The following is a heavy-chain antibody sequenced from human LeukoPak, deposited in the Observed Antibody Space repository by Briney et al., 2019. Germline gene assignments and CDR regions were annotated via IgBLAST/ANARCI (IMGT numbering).Heavy chain of an antibody. CDR2: MNPSSGNT. J-gene: IGHJ2*01. V-gene: IGHV1-8*01. Sequence: ASVKVSCKAAGYTFSSHDINWVRQAPGQGLEYMGWMNPSSGNTGYTQKFQGRITMTRDTSIGTAYMELSSLKSEDTALYYCTRMRGYTYGYWYLDLWGRGTLVTVSS. CDR1: GYTFSSHD. CDR3: TRMRGYTYGYWYLDL. D-gene: IGHD5-18*01.